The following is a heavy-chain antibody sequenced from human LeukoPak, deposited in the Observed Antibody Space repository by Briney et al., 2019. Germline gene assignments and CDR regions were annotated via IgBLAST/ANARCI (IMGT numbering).Heavy chain of an antibody. CDR1: GFTVSSNS. CDR3: ARSKEDNHYYYYYMDV. J-gene: IGHJ6*03. CDR2: IYSDNT. D-gene: IGHD2-15*01. Sequence: PGGSLRLSCTVSGFTVSSNSMSWVRQAPGKGLEWVSFIYSDNTHYSDSVKGRFTISRDNSKNTLYLQMNSLRAEDTAVYYCARSKEDNHYYYYYMDVWGKGTTVTVSS. V-gene: IGHV3-53*01.